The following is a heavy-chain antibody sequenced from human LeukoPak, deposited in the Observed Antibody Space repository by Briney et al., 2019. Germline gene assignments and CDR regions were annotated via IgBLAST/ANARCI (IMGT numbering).Heavy chain of an antibody. CDR1: GFTFSSYA. V-gene: IGHV3-30*04. D-gene: IGHD2/OR15-2a*01. CDR3: ARDTVLWDYYYYMDV. J-gene: IGHJ6*03. Sequence: QAGGSLRLSCAASGFTFSSYAMHWVRQAPGKGLEWVAVISYDGSNKYYADSVKGRFTISRDNSKNTLYLQMNSLRAEDAAVYYCARDTVLWDYYYYMDVWGKGTTVTVSS. CDR2: ISYDGSNK.